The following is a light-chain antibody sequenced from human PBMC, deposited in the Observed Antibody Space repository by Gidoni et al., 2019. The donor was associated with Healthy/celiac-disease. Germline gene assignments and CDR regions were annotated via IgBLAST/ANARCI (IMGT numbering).Light chain of an antibody. V-gene: IGKV1D-13*01. Sequence: GDRVTITCRASQGISSALAWYQQKPGKAPKLLIYDDSSLESGVPSRFSGSGSGTDFTLTSSSLQPEDFATYYCQQFNNYPITCGQGTRLEIK. CDR1: QGISSA. CDR2: DDS. CDR3: QQFNNYPIT. J-gene: IGKJ5*01.